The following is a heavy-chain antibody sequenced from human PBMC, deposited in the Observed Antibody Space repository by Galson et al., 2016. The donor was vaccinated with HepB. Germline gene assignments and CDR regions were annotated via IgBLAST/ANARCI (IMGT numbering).Heavy chain of an antibody. CDR1: GFTVSSNY. D-gene: IGHD2/OR15-2a*01. Sequence: SLRLSCAASGFTVSSNYMKWVRQAPGKGLEWVSLIYSNGDTRYADSVKGRFTISRDNFKNTVYLHMNNLRAEDTAMYYCSRDRHRLSQNTVIGLWGQGTLVTVSS. V-gene: IGHV3-53*01. J-gene: IGHJ4*02. CDR2: IYSNGDT. CDR3: SRDRHRLSQNTVIGL.